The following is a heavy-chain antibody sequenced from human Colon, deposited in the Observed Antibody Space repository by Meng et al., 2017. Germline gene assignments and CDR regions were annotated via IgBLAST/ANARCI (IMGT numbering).Heavy chain of an antibody. V-gene: IGHV4-4*02. D-gene: IGHD2-15*01. CDR3: VRNDHCTSGTCYPHFDY. J-gene: IGHJ4*02. CDR2: IHSYGST. Sequence: VQLWQSGAEGMKPGASVKVSCKASAYTFSRYAMHWVRQAPGKGLEWIGEIHSYGSTNYNPSLKSRLTLSLDKSNNQFSLSLSSVTAADTAVYYCVRNDHCTSGTCYPHFDYWGQGTLVTVSS. CDR1: AYTFSRYA.